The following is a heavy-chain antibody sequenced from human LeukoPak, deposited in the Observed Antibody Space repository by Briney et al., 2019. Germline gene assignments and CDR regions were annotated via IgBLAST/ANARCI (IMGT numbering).Heavy chain of an antibody. D-gene: IGHD2-2*01. V-gene: IGHV3-23*01. CDR1: GFTFSSYA. CDR3: AASLPNIVVVPATKGPFGY. Sequence: GGSLRLSCAASGFTFSSYAMNWVRQAPGKGLEWVSGISGSGGSTYYADSVKGRFTISRDNSKNTLYLQMNSLRAEDTAVYYCAASLPNIVVVPATKGPFGYWGQGALVTVSS. J-gene: IGHJ4*02. CDR2: ISGSGGST.